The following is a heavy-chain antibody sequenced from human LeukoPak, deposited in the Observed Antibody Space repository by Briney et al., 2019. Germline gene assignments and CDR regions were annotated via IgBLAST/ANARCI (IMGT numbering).Heavy chain of an antibody. Sequence: PGGSLRLSCAASGFTFSSYSMNWVRQAPGKWLEWVSSISSSSSYIYYADSVKGRFTIPRDNAKNSLYLQMNSLRAEDTAVYYCARDREKQWLAFHYWGQGTLVTVSS. CDR1: GFTFSSYS. CDR3: ARDREKQWLAFHY. J-gene: IGHJ4*02. CDR2: ISSSSSYI. D-gene: IGHD6-19*01. V-gene: IGHV3-21*01.